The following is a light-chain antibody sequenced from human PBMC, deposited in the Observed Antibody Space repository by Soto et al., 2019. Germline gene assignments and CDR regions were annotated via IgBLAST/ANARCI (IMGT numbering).Light chain of an antibody. CDR1: SSDVGRYNY. Sequence: QSALTQPASVSGSPGQSITISCTGTSSDVGRYNYVYWYQQHPGKAPKLLIYDVSYRPSGVSDRFSGSKSGNTASLTISGLKAEDEADYYCSSYTSSTTLIFGGGTELTVL. CDR3: SSYTSSTTLI. CDR2: DVS. V-gene: IGLV2-14*01. J-gene: IGLJ2*01.